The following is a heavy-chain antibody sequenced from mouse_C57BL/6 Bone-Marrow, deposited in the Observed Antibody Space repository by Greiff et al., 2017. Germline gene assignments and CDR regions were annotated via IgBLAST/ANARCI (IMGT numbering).Heavy chain of an antibody. CDR2: IYPGDGDT. D-gene: IGHD3-1*01. J-gene: IGHJ2*01. Sequence: VQLQESGAELVKPGASVKISCKASGYAFSSYWMNWVKQRPGKGLEWIGQIYPGDGDTNYNGKFKGKATLTADKSSSTAYMQLSSLTSEDSAVYFCASRGTRYYFDYWGQGTTLTVSS. V-gene: IGHV1-80*01. CDR3: ASRGTRYYFDY. CDR1: GYAFSSYW.